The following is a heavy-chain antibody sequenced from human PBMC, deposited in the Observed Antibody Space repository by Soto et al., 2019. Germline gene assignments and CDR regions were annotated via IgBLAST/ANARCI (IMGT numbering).Heavy chain of an antibody. D-gene: IGHD6-19*01. J-gene: IGHJ4*02. V-gene: IGHV1-3*04. CDR2: INTGNGNT. CDR3: ASRPGIAVAGFDY. CDR1: GYTFTSYA. Sequence: XVKVSCKASGYTFTSYAMHWVRHAPGQRLEWMGWINTGNGNTKYSQKFQGRVTITGDTSATTAYMELSSLRSEDTAVYYCASRPGIAVAGFDYWGQGTLVTVSS.